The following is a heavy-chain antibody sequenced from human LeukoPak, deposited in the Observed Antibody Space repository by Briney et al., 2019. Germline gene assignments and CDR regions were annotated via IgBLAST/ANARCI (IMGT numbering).Heavy chain of an antibody. CDR1: GGSISSSSYY. CDR2: IYYSGST. D-gene: IGHD3-22*01. V-gene: IGHV4-39*01. J-gene: IGHJ3*02. Sequence: PSESLSLTCTVSGGSISSSSYYWGWIRQPPGKGLEWIGSIYYSGSTYYNPSLKSRVTISVDTSKNQFSLKLSSVTAADTAVYYCARHGDDSSGPSDAFDIWGQGTMVTVSS. CDR3: ARHGDDSSGPSDAFDI.